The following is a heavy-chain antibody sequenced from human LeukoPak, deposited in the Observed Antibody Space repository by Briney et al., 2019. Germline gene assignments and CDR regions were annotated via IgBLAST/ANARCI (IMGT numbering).Heavy chain of an antibody. CDR1: GFTFSNHG. J-gene: IGHJ4*02. V-gene: IGHV3-33*01. CDR2: IWYDGSNK. CDR3: ARRLRYSSGPVGDY. Sequence: GGSLRLSCAASGFTFSNHGMHWVRQAPGKGLEWVAVIWYDGSNKYYADSAKGRFTTSRDDSKSTLYLQMNSLRAEDTAVYYCARRLRYSSGPVGDYWGQGTLVTVSS. D-gene: IGHD6-19*01.